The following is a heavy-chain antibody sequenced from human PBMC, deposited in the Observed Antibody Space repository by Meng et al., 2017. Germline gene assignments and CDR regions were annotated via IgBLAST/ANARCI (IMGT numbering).Heavy chain of an antibody. V-gene: IGHV1-69*01. D-gene: IGHD6-19*01. Sequence: VRSVQPGAEVKMPGSVVKVSSKAPGGTFSSYAISWVRQAPGQGLEWMGGIIPIFGTANYAQKFQGRVTITADESTSTAYMELSSLRSEDTAVYYCARDESYIAVAGPNGFDPWGQGTLVTVSS. CDR2: IIPIFGTA. CDR1: GGTFSSYA. J-gene: IGHJ5*02. CDR3: ARDESYIAVAGPNGFDP.